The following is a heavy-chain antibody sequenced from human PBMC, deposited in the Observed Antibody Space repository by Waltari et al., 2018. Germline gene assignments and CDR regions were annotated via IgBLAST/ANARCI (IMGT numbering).Heavy chain of an antibody. CDR3: VNGYYYNNMDV. J-gene: IGHJ6*02. V-gene: IGHV3-74*01. CDR1: GFTFSYYW. Sequence: EVLLVESGGGLVPPGGSLRLSCAASGFTFSYYWMHWVRQAPGKGLVWLARSDRDASTTNYADSVKGRFTISRDNAKNTVYLEMNSLRADDTAVYYCVNGYYYNNMDVWGQGTTVSVAS. CDR2: SDRDASTT.